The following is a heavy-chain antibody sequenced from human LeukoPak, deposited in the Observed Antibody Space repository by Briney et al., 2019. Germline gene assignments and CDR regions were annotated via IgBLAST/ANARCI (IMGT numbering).Heavy chain of an antibody. D-gene: IGHD3-3*01. Sequence: SETLSLTCTVSGGSISSSDSYWGWIRQPPGKGLEWIGSIYHNGFTYYNPSLKSRVTISVDTSKNQFSLKLSSVTAADTAVYYCARGHDFWSGSGHFDYWGQGTLVTVSS. CDR3: ARGHDFWSGSGHFDY. CDR1: GGSISSSDSY. CDR2: IYHNGFT. J-gene: IGHJ4*02. V-gene: IGHV4-39*07.